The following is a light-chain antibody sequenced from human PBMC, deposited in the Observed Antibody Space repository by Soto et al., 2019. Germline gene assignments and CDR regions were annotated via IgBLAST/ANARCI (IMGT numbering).Light chain of an antibody. CDR1: QSVSSY. CDR2: DAS. V-gene: IGKV3-11*01. Sequence: EIVLTQSPATLSLSPGERATLSCRASQSVSSYLAWYQQKPGQAPRLLIYDASNSATGIPARFSGSGSGTDFTLTISSLEPEDFAVYYCQQRSNWPRTCGQGTKVEIK. CDR3: QQRSNWPRT. J-gene: IGKJ1*01.